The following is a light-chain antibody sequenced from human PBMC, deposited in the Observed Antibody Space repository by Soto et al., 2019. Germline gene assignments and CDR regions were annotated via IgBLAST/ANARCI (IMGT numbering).Light chain of an antibody. CDR2: GAS. V-gene: IGKV3-15*01. CDR1: QGVSRK. CDR3: QQYGSSGT. Sequence: DIVMTQSPATLSVAPGERVTFSCRASQGVSRKLAWYQHKPGQAPRLLISGASTGATGIPARFSGSGSGTEFTLTISSLQSEDFAVYYCQQYGSSGTFGQGTKVDI. J-gene: IGKJ1*01.